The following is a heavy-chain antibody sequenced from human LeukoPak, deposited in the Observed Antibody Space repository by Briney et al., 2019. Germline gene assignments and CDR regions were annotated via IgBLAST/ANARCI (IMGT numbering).Heavy chain of an antibody. CDR2: IYPSDSET. Sequence: GESLKISCKGSGYNFTNYWIAWVRQMPGKGLEWMGIIYPSDSETKYSPSFQGQVTISADKSINTAYLQWSSLKASDSAMYYCARRHSFWSGYYDDWGQGTLVTVSS. CDR1: GYNFTNYW. V-gene: IGHV5-51*01. D-gene: IGHD3-3*01. J-gene: IGHJ4*02. CDR3: ARRHSFWSGYYDD.